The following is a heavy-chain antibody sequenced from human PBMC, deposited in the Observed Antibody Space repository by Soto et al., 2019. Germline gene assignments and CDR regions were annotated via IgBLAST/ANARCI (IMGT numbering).Heavy chain of an antibody. J-gene: IGHJ6*03. Sequence: EVQLLESGGGLVQPGGSLRLSCAASGFTFSSYAMSWVRQAPGKGLEWVSAISGSGGSTYYAVSVKGRFTISRDNSKNTLYLQMNSLRAEDTAVYYCAKVGDDFWSGYRYYYYYMDVWGKGTTVTVSS. CDR2: ISGSGGST. V-gene: IGHV3-23*01. CDR1: GFTFSSYA. CDR3: AKVGDDFWSGYRYYYYYMDV. D-gene: IGHD3-3*01.